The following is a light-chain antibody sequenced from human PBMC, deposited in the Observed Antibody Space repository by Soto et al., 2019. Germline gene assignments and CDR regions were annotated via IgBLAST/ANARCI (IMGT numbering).Light chain of an antibody. V-gene: IGKV2-28*01. CDR1: QSLLNRNGQNC. Sequence: DIVMTQSPLSLPVTPGEPASISCRSSQSLLNRNGQNCLDWYLQKPGQSPQLLIHMGFIRASGVPDRFSGSASGTYFTLTISRVEAEDVGVYYCMQALESPPTFGGGTKVVIK. J-gene: IGKJ4*01. CDR3: MQALESPPT. CDR2: MGF.